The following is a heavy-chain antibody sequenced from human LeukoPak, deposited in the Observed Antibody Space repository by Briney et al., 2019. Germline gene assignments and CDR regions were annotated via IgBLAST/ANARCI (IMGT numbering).Heavy chain of an antibody. CDR2: IYPGDADT. CDR3: ARHVSVDPDSPTTSGKRSAGFEI. CDR1: GYRFDNYW. D-gene: IGHD4-23*01. V-gene: IGHV5-51*01. Sequence: LGESLKISCQGLGYRFDNYWVAWVRQRPGKGLEWMGIIYPGDADTAYSPSLQGQVTISADTSIMTVYLQWTSLKASDTAMYYCARHVSVDPDSPTTSGKRSAGFEIWGQGTMVIVSS. J-gene: IGHJ3*02.